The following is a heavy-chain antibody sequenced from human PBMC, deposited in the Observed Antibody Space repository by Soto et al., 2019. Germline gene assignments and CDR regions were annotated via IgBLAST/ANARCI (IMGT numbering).Heavy chain of an antibody. D-gene: IGHD3-10*01. V-gene: IGHV2-5*02. Sequence: QITLEESGPTLVKPTQTLRLTCTFSGFSLSSSGVGVGWIRQPPGEALEWLTLIYWDDDKRYSPSLKTRLTITKDTSKNQVVLIMTNMDPVDTATYYCARYYFGSGLYFFDYWGQGTLVTVSS. CDR3: ARYYFGSGLYFFDY. CDR2: IYWDDDK. J-gene: IGHJ4*02. CDR1: GFSLSSSGVG.